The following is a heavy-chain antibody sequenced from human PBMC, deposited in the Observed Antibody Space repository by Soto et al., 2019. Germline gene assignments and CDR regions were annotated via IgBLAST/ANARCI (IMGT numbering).Heavy chain of an antibody. D-gene: IGHD1-20*01. J-gene: IGHJ5*02. V-gene: IGHV4-59*01. Sequence: SETLSLTCTVSGGSLSTYYWSWIRQPPGKGLEWIVYMSYSGSSNYNPSLKSRVTMSVDTSKNQVSLKLSSVTAADTAVYYCARTRITSTAATFDPWGQGTLGTVSS. CDR2: MSYSGSS. CDR3: ARTRITSTAATFDP. CDR1: GGSLSTYY.